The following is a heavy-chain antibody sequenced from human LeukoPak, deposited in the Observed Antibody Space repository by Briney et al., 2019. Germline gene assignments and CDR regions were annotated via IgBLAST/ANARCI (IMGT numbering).Heavy chain of an antibody. Sequence: GGSLTLSWLASGFTFSSYCMQCVRQAPGKGLEWVAVISYDGSNKYYADSVKGRFTISRDNSKNTLYLQMNSLRAEDTAVYYCAKAWYSSGWYYFDYWGQGTLVTVSS. CDR1: GFTFSSYC. CDR2: ISYDGSNK. CDR3: AKAWYSSGWYYFDY. J-gene: IGHJ4*02. D-gene: IGHD6-19*01. V-gene: IGHV3-30*18.